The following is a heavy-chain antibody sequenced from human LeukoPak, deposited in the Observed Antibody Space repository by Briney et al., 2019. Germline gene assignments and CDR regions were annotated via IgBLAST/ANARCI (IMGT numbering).Heavy chain of an antibody. Sequence: GALLLSCAASGFPFSSYSMNWVRQAPGKGLEWVSSISSSSSDIYYADSVKGRFTISRDNAKNSLFLQMNSLRAEDTAVYYCARDRNLNFDYWGQGTLVTVAS. V-gene: IGHV3-21*01. J-gene: IGHJ4*02. D-gene: IGHD4-11*01. CDR1: GFPFSSYS. CDR2: ISSSSSDI. CDR3: ARDRNLNFDY.